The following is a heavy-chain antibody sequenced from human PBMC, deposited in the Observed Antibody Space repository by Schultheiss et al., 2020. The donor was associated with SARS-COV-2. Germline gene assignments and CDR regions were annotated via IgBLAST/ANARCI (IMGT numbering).Heavy chain of an antibody. CDR1: GYSFTSYW. CDR3: ARLPDAIAALSSDYYYGMDV. CDR2: IYPGDSDT. J-gene: IGHJ6*02. Sequence: GESLKISCKGSGYSFTSYWIGWVRQMPGKGLEWMGIIYPGDSDTRYSPSFQGQVTISADKSISTAYLQWSSLKASDTAIYYCARLPDAIAALSSDYYYGMDVWGQGTTVTVSS. V-gene: IGHV5-51*01. D-gene: IGHD6-6*01.